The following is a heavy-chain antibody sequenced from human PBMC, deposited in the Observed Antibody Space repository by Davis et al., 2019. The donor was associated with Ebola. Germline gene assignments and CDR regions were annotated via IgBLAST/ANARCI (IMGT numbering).Heavy chain of an antibody. V-gene: IGHV5-51*01. D-gene: IGHD5-24*01. Sequence: GESLKISCKGSGYSFTSYWIGWVRQMPGKGLEWMGIIYPGDSDTRYSPSFQGQVTISADKSISTAYLQWNSLQASDTAIYYCARGTNGYNPGGYFDSWGQGTLVTVSS. CDR3: ARGTNGYNPGGYFDS. CDR1: GYSFTSYW. CDR2: IYPGDSDT. J-gene: IGHJ4*02.